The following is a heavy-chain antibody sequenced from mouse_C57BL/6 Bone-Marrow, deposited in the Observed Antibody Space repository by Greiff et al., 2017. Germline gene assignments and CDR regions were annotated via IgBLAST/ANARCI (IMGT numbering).Heavy chain of an antibody. CDR2: IYPGDGDT. J-gene: IGHJ4*01. V-gene: IGHV1-82*01. CDR1: GYAFSSSW. Sequence: VQLQQSGPELVKPGASVKISCKASGYAFSSSWMNWVKQRPGKGLEWIGRIYPGDGDTNYNGKFKGKATLTADKSSSTAYMQLSSLTSEDSAVYFCARICSYAMDYWGQGTSVTVSS. CDR3: ARICSYAMDY.